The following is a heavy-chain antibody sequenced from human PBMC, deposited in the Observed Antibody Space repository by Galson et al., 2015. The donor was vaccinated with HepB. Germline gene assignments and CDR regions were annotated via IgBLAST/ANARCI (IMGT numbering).Heavy chain of an antibody. CDR1: GFTFSSYS. V-gene: IGHV3-21*01. D-gene: IGHD2-15*01. CDR3: ARDPCSGVSCYSAIFDP. Sequence: SLRLSCAASGFTFSSYSMNWVRQAPGKGLEWVSSISSGSTYINYADSVKGRFTISRDNAKNSLYLQMNSLRAEDTAVYYCARDPCSGVSCYSAIFDPWGQGTLVTVSS. J-gene: IGHJ5*02. CDR2: ISSGSTYI.